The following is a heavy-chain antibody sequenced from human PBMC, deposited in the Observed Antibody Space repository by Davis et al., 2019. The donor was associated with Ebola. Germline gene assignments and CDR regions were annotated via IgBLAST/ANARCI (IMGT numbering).Heavy chain of an antibody. Sequence: SETLSLTCTVSGGSVSSGSYYWSWIRQPAGKGLEWIGRIYTSGSTNYNPSLKSRVTMSVDTSKNQFSLKLSSVTAADTAVYYCARTPQYTSYGSYFDYWGQGALVTVSS. CDR1: GGSVSSGSYY. V-gene: IGHV4-61*02. CDR3: ARTPQYTSYGSYFDY. D-gene: IGHD1-26*01. J-gene: IGHJ4*02. CDR2: IYTSGST.